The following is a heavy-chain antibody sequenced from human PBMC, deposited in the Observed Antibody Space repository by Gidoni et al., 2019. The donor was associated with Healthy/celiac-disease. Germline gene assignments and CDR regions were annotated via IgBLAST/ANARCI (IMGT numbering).Heavy chain of an antibody. V-gene: IGHV3-23*01. D-gene: IGHD6-6*01. J-gene: IGHJ5*02. Sequence: EVQLLESGGGLVQPGGSLRLSCAASGFTFSSYAMSWVRQAPGKGLEWVSAISGSGGSTYYADSVKGRFTISRDNSKNTLYLQMNSLRAEDTAVYYCARNIAARLRSDWFDPWGQGTLVTVSS. CDR3: ARNIAARLRSDWFDP. CDR1: GFTFSSYA. CDR2: ISGSGGST.